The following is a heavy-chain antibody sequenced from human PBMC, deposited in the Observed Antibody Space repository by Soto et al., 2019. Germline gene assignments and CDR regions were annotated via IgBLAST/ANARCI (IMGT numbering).Heavy chain of an antibody. V-gene: IGHV3-66*01. J-gene: IGHJ4*02. Sequence: QPGGSLRLSCAASGFTISTNYMSWVRQAPGKGLEWISITYSGGTTYNADSVKGRFTISTDNSKNTLHLQMNSLRAEDTAVYYCARDIYYCGQGTLVPVSS. CDR3: ARDIYY. CDR2: TYSGGTT. CDR1: GFTISTNY.